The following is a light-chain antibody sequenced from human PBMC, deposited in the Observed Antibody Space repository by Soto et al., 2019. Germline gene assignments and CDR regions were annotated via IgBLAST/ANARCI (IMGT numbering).Light chain of an antibody. J-gene: IGLJ3*02. Sequence: QSALTQPASVSGSPGQSIIISCTGTSSDVGGYNYVSWYQQHPGKAPKLMIYEVSNRPSGVSNRFSGSKSGNTASLTISGLQAEDEADYYCSSYTSSSTLGVFGGGTKVTVL. V-gene: IGLV2-14*01. CDR2: EVS. CDR1: SSDVGGYNY. CDR3: SSYTSSSTLGV.